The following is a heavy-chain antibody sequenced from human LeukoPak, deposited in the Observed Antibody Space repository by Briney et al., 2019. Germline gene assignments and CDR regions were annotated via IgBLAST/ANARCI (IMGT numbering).Heavy chain of an antibody. D-gene: IGHD3-3*01. CDR1: GFTFSSYG. CDR2: ISYDGSNK. Sequence: GGSLRLSCAASGFTFSSYGMHWVRQAPGKGLEWVAVISYDGSNKYYADSVKGRFTISRDNSKNTLYLQMNSLRAEDTAVYYALVGVVIRNWFDPWGQGTLVTVSS. CDR3: LVGVVIRNWFDP. V-gene: IGHV3-30*03. J-gene: IGHJ5*02.